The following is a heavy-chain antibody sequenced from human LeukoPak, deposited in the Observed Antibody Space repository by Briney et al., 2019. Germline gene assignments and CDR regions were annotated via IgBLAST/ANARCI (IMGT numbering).Heavy chain of an antibody. Sequence: ASVKVSCKVSGYTLTELSMHWVRQAPGKGLEWMGGFDPEDGETIYAQKFQGRVTMTEDTSTDTAYMELSSLKSEDTAVYYCATVSLMSVAPDNWFDPWGQGTLVTVSS. J-gene: IGHJ5*02. D-gene: IGHD6-19*01. CDR2: FDPEDGET. CDR3: ATVSLMSVAPDNWFDP. V-gene: IGHV1-24*01. CDR1: GYTLTELS.